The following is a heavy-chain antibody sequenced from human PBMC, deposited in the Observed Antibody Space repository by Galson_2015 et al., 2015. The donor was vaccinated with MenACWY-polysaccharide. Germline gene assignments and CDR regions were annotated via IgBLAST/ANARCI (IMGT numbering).Heavy chain of an antibody. Sequence: SLRLSCAASGFTFGDYAMSWFRQAPGKGLEWVGFIRSKAYGGTTEYAASVKGRFNISRDDSKSIAYLQMNSLKTEDTAVYYCTRALFAGRSDIVVVPAALPYYYGMDVWGQGTTVTVSS. CDR2: IRSKAYGGTT. CDR1: GFTFGDYA. J-gene: IGHJ6*02. V-gene: IGHV3-49*03. D-gene: IGHD2-2*01. CDR3: TRALFAGRSDIVVVPAALPYYYGMDV.